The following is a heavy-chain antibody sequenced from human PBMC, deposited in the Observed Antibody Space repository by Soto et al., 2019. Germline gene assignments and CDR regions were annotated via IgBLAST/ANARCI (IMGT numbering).Heavy chain of an antibody. CDR2: ISGSGGST. J-gene: IGHJ3*02. D-gene: IGHD3-22*01. CDR3: AKYKAIVVAAFDI. CDR1: GFTFSSYA. V-gene: IGHV3-23*01. Sequence: HPGGSLRLSCAASGFTFSSYAMSCVRQAPGKGLEWVSAISGSGGSTYYADSVKGRFTISRDNSKNTLYLQMNSLRAEDTAVYYCAKYKAIVVAAFDIWGQGTMVTVSS.